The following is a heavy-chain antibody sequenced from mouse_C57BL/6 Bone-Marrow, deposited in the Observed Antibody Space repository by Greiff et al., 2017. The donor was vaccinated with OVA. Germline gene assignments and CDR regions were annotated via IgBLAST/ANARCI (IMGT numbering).Heavy chain of an antibody. Sequence: VQLQQSGAELVRPGASVKLSCTASGFNIKDDYMHWVKQRPEQGLEWIGWIDPENGDTEYASKFQGKATITADTSSNTAYLQLSSLTSEDAAVYYCTRGKRIAYWGKGTLVTVSA. V-gene: IGHV14-4*01. D-gene: IGHD2-1*01. CDR2: IDPENGDT. CDR3: TRGKRIAY. J-gene: IGHJ3*01. CDR1: GFNIKDDY.